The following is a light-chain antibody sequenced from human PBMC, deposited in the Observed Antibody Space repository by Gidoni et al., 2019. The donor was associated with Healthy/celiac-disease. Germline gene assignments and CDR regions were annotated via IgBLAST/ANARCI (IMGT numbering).Light chain of an antibody. Sequence: DIQLTQSPSFLSASVGDRVTITCWASQGISSYLAWYQQKPGKAPKLLIYAASTLQSGVPSRFSGGGSGTEFTLTISSLQPEDFVTYYCQQLNSYPRTFGQGTKVEIK. CDR2: AAS. CDR3: QQLNSYPRT. V-gene: IGKV1-9*01. CDR1: QGISSY. J-gene: IGKJ1*01.